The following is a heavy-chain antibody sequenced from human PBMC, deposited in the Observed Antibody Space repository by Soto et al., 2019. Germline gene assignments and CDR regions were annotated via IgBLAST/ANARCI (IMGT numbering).Heavy chain of an antibody. V-gene: IGHV4-31*03. CDR2: IYYGGNT. J-gene: IGHJ6*02. Sequence: QVQLQESGPGLVKPSQTLSLTCTVSGGSITSGNNYWSWIRQHPGKGLEWIGYIYYGGNTYYNPSLKSRLTISIDTSNNQLSLRLTSVTAADTAVYHCARDSRESYYYGMDVWGRGTTVTVSS. D-gene: IGHD2-2*01. CDR1: GGSITSGNNY. CDR3: ARDSRESYYYGMDV.